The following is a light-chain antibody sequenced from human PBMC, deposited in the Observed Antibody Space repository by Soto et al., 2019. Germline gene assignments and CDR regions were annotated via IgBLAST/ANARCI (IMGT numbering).Light chain of an antibody. V-gene: IGKV1-5*01. CDR2: DAS. J-gene: IGKJ1*01. CDR3: QQYNSYSAWT. Sequence: DIQMTQSPSTLSASVGARVTITCRASQSISSWLAWYQQKPGKAPKLLIYDASSLESGVPSRFSGSGSGTKFTLTISSLQPDDFATYYCQQYNSYSAWTFGQGTKVDIK. CDR1: QSISSW.